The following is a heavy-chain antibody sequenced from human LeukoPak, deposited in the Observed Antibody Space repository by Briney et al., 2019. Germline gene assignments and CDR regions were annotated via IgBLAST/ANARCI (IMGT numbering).Heavy chain of an antibody. CDR1: EYTFTTYW. Sequence: GESLKISCKGSEYTFTTYWIAWVRQMPGKGLEWMGTIYPGDFDTRYSPSFQGHVTISADKSISTVYLQWSSLKASDTAMYYCARTGGAFAGNGFDYWGQGTLVTVSS. D-gene: IGHD3-16*01. CDR3: ARTGGAFAGNGFDY. V-gene: IGHV5-51*01. CDR2: IYPGDFDT. J-gene: IGHJ4*02.